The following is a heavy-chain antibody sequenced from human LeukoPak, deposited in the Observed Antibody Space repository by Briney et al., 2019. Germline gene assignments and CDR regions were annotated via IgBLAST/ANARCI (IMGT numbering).Heavy chain of an antibody. V-gene: IGHV1-69*13. Sequence: SVKVSCKASGGTFSSHAISWVRQAPGQGLEWMGGIIPIFGTANYAQKFQGRVTITADESTSTAYMELSSLRSEDTAVYYCARVLSDGDYDSYFDHWGQGTLVTVSS. J-gene: IGHJ4*02. D-gene: IGHD4-17*01. CDR1: GGTFSSHA. CDR2: IIPIFGTA. CDR3: ARVLSDGDYDSYFDH.